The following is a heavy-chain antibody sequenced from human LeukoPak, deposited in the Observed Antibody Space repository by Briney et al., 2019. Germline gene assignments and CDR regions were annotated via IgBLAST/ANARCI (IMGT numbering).Heavy chain of an antibody. CDR3: ARVPDYGAQGNHFDY. J-gene: IGHJ4*02. V-gene: IGHV3-66*01. CDR1: GFTVSSNY. D-gene: IGHD4-17*01. CDR2: IYSGGST. Sequence: GGSLRLSCAASGFTVSSNYMSWVRQAPGKGLEWVSVIYSGGSTYYADSVKGRFTISRDNSKNTLYLQMNSLRAEDTAIYYCARVPDYGAQGNHFDYWGRGTLVTVSS.